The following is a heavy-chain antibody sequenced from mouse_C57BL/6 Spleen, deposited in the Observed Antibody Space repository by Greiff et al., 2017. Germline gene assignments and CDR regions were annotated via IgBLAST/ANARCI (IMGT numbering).Heavy chain of an antibody. J-gene: IGHJ1*03. CDR3: ARYDVDFDV. CDR1: GFTFTDYY. V-gene: IGHV7-3*01. Sequence: EVQLQQSGGGLVQPGGSLSLSCAASGFTFTDYYMSWVRQPPGKALEWLGFISNKANGYTTEYSASVKGRFTISRDNSQSILYLHMNALRAEDSATYYWARYDVDFDVWGTGTTVTVSS. CDR2: ISNKANGYTT.